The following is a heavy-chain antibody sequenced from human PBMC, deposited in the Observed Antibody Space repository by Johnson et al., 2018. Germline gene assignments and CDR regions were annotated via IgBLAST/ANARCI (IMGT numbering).Heavy chain of an antibody. J-gene: IGHJ1*01. CDR1: GFTFNTYW. CDR3: ARPSGSSGRFLEGSPSFQH. D-gene: IGHD3-22*01. CDR2: ISSDGSMT. Sequence: VQLVQSGGGLVQPGGSLRLSCAASGFTFNTYWMHWVRQVPGKGLVWVSRISSDGSMTTYADTVRDRFTISRDNAKNPVYLLMNSMRAEDTAVYYCARPSGSSGRFLEGSPSFQHWGQGTLVTVSS. V-gene: IGHV3-74*02.